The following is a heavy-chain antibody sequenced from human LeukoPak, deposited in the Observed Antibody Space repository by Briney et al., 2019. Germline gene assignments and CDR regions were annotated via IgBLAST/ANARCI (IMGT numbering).Heavy chain of an antibody. D-gene: IGHD3-10*01. CDR1: GGSISSYY. V-gene: IGHV4-59*01. Sequence: SETLSLTCTVSGGSISSYYWSWIRQPPGKGLEWIGYIYYSGSTNYNPSLKSRVTISVDTSKNQFSLKLSSVTAADTAVYYCARDSEKYYYGSGSYPSGGPFDYWGQGTLVTVSS. CDR3: ARDSEKYYYGSGSYPSGGPFDY. CDR2: IYYSGST. J-gene: IGHJ4*02.